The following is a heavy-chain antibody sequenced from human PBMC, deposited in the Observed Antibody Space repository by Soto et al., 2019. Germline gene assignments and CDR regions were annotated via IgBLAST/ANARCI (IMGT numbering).Heavy chain of an antibody. V-gene: IGHV3-23*01. CDR3: ARDSVTRVSSDIPGMDV. CDR1: GFDFSTYA. J-gene: IGHJ6*02. CDR2: IGEGGVSR. Sequence: EVRLLESGGGLVQPGGSLRLSCVASGFDFSTYAMSWVRQAPGKGLEWVSVIGEGGVSRVYADAVKGRFTISRDNSKNTLYLQMTSLRVDDTAMYYCARDSVTRVSSDIPGMDVWGQGITVSVSS. D-gene: IGHD3-10*01.